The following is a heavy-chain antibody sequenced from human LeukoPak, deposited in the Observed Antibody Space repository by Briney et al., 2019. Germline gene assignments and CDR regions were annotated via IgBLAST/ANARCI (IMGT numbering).Heavy chain of an antibody. J-gene: IGHJ3*02. D-gene: IGHD1-1*01. V-gene: IGHV1-69*04. Sequence: SVKVSCKASGGTFSSHAICWVRQAPGQGLEWMGRIIPILGIANYAQKFQDRVTITADKSTSTAYMELSSLRSEDTAVYYCARDPGVHNDAFDIWGQGTMVTVSS. CDR1: GGTFSSHA. CDR2: IIPILGIA. CDR3: ARDPGVHNDAFDI.